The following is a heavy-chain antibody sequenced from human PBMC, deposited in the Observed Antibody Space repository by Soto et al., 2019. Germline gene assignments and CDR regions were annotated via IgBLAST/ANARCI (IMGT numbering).Heavy chain of an antibody. D-gene: IGHD3-22*01. CDR1: GYTVSSYA. Sequence: QVQLVQSGAEVKKPGASVKVSCKASGYTVSSYAISWVRQAPGQGLEWMGWISAYNANTNYAQKLQGRVTMTTDTSTSTAYMELRSLRSDDTAVYYCARDGSSGYYDDYYYGMDVWGQGTTVTVSS. CDR2: ISAYNANT. J-gene: IGHJ6*02. CDR3: ARDGSSGYYDDYYYGMDV. V-gene: IGHV1-18*01.